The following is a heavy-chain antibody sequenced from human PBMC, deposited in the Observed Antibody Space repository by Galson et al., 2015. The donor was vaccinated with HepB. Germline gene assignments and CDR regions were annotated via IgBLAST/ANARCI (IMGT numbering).Heavy chain of an antibody. CDR1: GFTFSSHA. J-gene: IGHJ4*02. CDR3: TKEIGYCSGGTCYRRENYFDF. V-gene: IGHV3-23*01. Sequence: SLRLSCAASGFTFSSHAMSWVRQAPGKGLEWVSAISGSGGSTYYADPVKGRFTISRDNSKNTLDLQMNSLRAEDTAVYYCTKEIGYCSGGTCYRRENYFDFWGQGALVTVSS. D-gene: IGHD2-15*01. CDR2: ISGSGGST.